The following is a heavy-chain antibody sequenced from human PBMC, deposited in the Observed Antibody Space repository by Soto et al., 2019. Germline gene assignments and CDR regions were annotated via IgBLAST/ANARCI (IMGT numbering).Heavy chain of an antibody. Sequence: ASVKVSCKASGYTFTSYGISWVRQAPGQGLEWMGWISAYSGNTNYAQKLQGRVTMTTDTSTSTAYMELRSLRSDDTAVYYSACVSPIIVVVRLGAFDIWGQGTMVTVSS. V-gene: IGHV1-18*04. D-gene: IGHD3-22*01. J-gene: IGHJ3*02. CDR2: ISAYSGNT. CDR3: ACVSPIIVVVRLGAFDI. CDR1: GYTFTSYG.